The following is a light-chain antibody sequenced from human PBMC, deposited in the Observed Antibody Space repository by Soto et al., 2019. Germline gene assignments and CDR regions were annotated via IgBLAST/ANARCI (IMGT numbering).Light chain of an antibody. Sequence: QSALTQPASVSGATGQSITISCTGASSDIGSNRPVSWHQQHPGEAPKVIIYNVSLRPSGVSTRFSGSRSGDTASLTISGLQAEDESDYYCSSYTVSDTVIFGAGTKLTVL. CDR3: SSYTVSDTVI. CDR2: NVS. V-gene: IGLV2-14*01. CDR1: SSDIGSNRP. J-gene: IGLJ2*01.